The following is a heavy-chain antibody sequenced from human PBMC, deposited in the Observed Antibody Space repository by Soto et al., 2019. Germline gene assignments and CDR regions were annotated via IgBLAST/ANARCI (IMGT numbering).Heavy chain of an antibody. V-gene: IGHV4-31*03. CDR1: GGSISSDGYD. CDR3: ARMSGSLGGDYYYGMDV. D-gene: IGHD1-26*01. J-gene: IGHJ6*02. Sequence: PSETLSLTCTVSGGSISSDGYDWSWIRQDPGKDLEWIGYIYYSGSTYYKPSLKSRVTISVDTSKNQFSLKLSSVTAADTAVYYCARMSGSLGGDYYYGMDVWGQGTTVTVSS. CDR2: IYYSGST.